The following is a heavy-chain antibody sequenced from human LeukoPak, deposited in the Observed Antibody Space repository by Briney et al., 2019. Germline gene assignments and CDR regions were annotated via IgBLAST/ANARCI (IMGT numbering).Heavy chain of an antibody. D-gene: IGHD6-13*01. J-gene: IGHJ6*03. CDR1: GGTFSGYY. Sequence: TSETQSLTCAVYGGTFSGYYWSWIRQPPGKGLEWIGDINHSGSTNYNPSLKSRVTISVDTSKNQFSLKLSSVTAADTAVYYCARVRAAAGTLFSVYYYYMDVWGKGTTVTVSS. V-gene: IGHV4-34*01. CDR3: ARVRAAAGTLFSVYYYYMDV. CDR2: INHSGST.